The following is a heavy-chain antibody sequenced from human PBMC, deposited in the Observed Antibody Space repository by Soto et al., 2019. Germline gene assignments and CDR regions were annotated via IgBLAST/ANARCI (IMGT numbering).Heavy chain of an antibody. CDR1: GFTFSNAW. CDR2: IKSKTDGGTT. D-gene: IGHD3-10*01. Sequence: GGSLRLCCAASGFTFSNAWMSWVRQAPGKGLEWVGRIKSKTDGGTTDYAAPVKGRFTISRDDSKNTLYLQMNSLKTEDTAVYYCTTRVSFVALFVVYWGQGTLVTVSS. V-gene: IGHV3-15*01. CDR3: TTRVSFVALFVVY. J-gene: IGHJ4*02.